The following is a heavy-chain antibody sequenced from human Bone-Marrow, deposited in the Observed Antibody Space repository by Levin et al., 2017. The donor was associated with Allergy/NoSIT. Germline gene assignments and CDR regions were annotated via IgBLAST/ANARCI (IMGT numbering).Heavy chain of an antibody. CDR2: ISHDESKE. Sequence: SLLLSFFFSFFLFPSSSLHWVRQAPGKGLEWVAVISHDESKEDYADSAKGRFTLSLSHSKNTLFLQMDSLRLDDTALYFCAKEGVKMAASLTGPFDFWGQGTLVTVS. J-gene: IGHJ4*02. V-gene: IGHV3-30*18. D-gene: IGHD5-24*01. CDR3: AKEGVKMAASLTGPFDF. CDR1: FFLFPSSS.